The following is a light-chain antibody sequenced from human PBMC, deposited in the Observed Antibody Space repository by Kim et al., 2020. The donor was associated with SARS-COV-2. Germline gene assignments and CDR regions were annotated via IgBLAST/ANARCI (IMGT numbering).Light chain of an antibody. CDR2: GAS. V-gene: IGKV1-39*01. CDR1: QSICNC. Sequence: LSASGAGGVIITCRASQSICNCLNWYQHKPGKASKLLIYGASSLQSGVPSGFSGSGSGTEFTLTISSLQPENIATYYCQQCASTPTFGQGTKLEI. CDR3: QQCASTPT. J-gene: IGKJ1*01.